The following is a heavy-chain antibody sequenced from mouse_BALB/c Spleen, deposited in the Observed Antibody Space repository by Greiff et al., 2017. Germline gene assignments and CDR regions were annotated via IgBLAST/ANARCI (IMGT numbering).Heavy chain of an antibody. CDR1: GYTFTSYW. V-gene: IGHV1-7*01. J-gene: IGHJ2*01. D-gene: IGHD2-1*01. Sequence: VKLMESGAELAKPGASVKMSCKASGYTFTSYWMHWVKQRPGQGLEWIGYINPSTGYTEYNQKFKDKATLTADKSSSTAYMQLSSLTSEDSAVYYCARYYDNYYFDYWGQGTTLTVSS. CDR2: INPSTGYT. CDR3: ARYYDNYYFDY.